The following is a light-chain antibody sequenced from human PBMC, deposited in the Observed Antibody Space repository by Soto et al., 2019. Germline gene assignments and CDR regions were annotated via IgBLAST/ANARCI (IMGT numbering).Light chain of an antibody. Sequence: IQLTQSPSSLSASLGDRVTITCRASQTTSIYLNWYQQKPGKAPRLLIYAASSLQSGVPSRFSGSGSGTDFTLTISSLQPEDFATYYCQQSYDPPPTFGQGTKVESK. CDR1: QTTSIY. CDR3: QQSYDPPPT. CDR2: AAS. V-gene: IGKV1-39*01. J-gene: IGKJ1*01.